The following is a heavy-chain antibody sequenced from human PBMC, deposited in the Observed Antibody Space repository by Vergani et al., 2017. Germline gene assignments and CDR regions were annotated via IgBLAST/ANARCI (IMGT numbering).Heavy chain of an antibody. J-gene: IGHJ6*03. V-gene: IGHV1-69*11. D-gene: IGHD3-10*01. Sequence: QVQLVQSGAEVKKPGSSVKVSCKASGGTFSSDAISWVRQAPGQGLEWMGRIIPILGTANYAQKFQGRVTMTADESTSTAYMELSSLRSADTAVYYCARDQEDYYGSGGYYKDYYYYMDVWGKGTTVTVSS. CDR1: GGTFSSDA. CDR2: IIPILGTA. CDR3: ARDQEDYYGSGGYYKDYYYYMDV.